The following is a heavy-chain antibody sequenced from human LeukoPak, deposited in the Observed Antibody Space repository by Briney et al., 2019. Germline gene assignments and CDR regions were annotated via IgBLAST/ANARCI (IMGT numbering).Heavy chain of an antibody. CDR3: ARVDYSSGWYEWGGTFDY. CDR2: ISYDGSNR. Sequence: QPGRSLRLSCAASGFTFSSYAMHWVRQAPGKGLEWVAVISYDGSNRYYADSVKGRFTISRDNSKNTLYLQMNSLRAEDTAVYYCARVDYSSGWYEWGGTFDYWGQGTLVTVSS. D-gene: IGHD6-19*01. CDR1: GFTFSSYA. V-gene: IGHV3-30*04. J-gene: IGHJ4*02.